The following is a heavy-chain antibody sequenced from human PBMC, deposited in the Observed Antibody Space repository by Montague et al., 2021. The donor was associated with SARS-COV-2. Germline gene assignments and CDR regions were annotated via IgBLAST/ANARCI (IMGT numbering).Heavy chain of an antibody. CDR2: LYSSVKT. CDR1: GDSFSNNNYY. Sequence: TLSLTCTVSGDSFSNNNYYWSWIRQPAGKGLEWIGRLYSSVKTSYNPSLSDRVTMSVDTSQNKFSLTLGSVTAADTAVYYCTRAKNKKFPLPYYFGMDVWGPGTTVTVSS. CDR3: TRAKNKKFPLPYYFGMDV. V-gene: IGHV4-61*02. D-gene: IGHD2/OR15-2a*01. J-gene: IGHJ6*01.